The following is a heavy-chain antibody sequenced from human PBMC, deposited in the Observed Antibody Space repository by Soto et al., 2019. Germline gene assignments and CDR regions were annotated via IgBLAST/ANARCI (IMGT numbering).Heavy chain of an antibody. Sequence: QVQLVESGGGVVQSGRSLTLSCAASGFSLRTDCMQWLRRVPGKELARVAFIWHDGTKKFYANSVKGRSTISKDNSNNILYLQMSGLRAEDTAVYYCPRDVGTAVAGSVNWFDPWGQGTLVTVSS. CDR2: IWHDGTKK. CDR3: PRDVGTAVAGSVNWFDP. CDR1: GFSLRTDC. V-gene: IGHV3-33*01. J-gene: IGHJ5*02. D-gene: IGHD6-19*01.